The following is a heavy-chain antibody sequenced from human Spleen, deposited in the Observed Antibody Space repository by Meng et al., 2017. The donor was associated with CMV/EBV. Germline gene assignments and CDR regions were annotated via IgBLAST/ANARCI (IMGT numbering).Heavy chain of an antibody. CDR3: ATPMVGTRVFYY. D-gene: IGHD2-21*02. J-gene: IGHJ4*02. V-gene: IGHV4-34*01. Sequence: SETLSLTCAVYGVSFSDYYWSWIRQPPGKGLEWIGEINHSGNTKCNPSLESRVTISVDTSKNQFSLKMTSVTAADTAIYYCATPMVGTRVFYYWAQGTPVTVSS. CDR1: GVSFSDYY. CDR2: INHSGNT.